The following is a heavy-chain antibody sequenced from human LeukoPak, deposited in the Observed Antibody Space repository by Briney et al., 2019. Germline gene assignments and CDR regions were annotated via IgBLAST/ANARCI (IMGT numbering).Heavy chain of an antibody. D-gene: IGHD6-13*01. J-gene: IGHJ4*02. CDR3: AKGGSSWYYFDY. V-gene: IGHV3-23*01. CDR2: ISGSGGST. Sequence: GGSLRLSCAASGFTFSSYAMSWVRQAPGKGLEWVSAISGSGGSTYYADSVKGRFTISRDNSKNTLYLQMNSLRAQDTAVYYCAKGGSSWYYFDYWGQGTLVTVSS. CDR1: GFTFSSYA.